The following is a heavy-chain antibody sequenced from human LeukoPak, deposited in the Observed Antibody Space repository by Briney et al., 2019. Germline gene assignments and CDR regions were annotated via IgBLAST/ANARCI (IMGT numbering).Heavy chain of an antibody. J-gene: IGHJ4*02. V-gene: IGHV5-51*01. CDR1: GFSFTSYW. D-gene: IGHD1-1*01. CDR2: IYPGGSDT. Sequence: GESLKISCKGSGFSFTSYWIAWVRQMPGKGLEWMGVIYPGGSDTRYSPSFQGQVTVSADKSISTAYLQWSSLKTSDTAMYYCARQQIQQLGPHFDYWGRGTLVTVSS. CDR3: ARQQIQQLGPHFDY.